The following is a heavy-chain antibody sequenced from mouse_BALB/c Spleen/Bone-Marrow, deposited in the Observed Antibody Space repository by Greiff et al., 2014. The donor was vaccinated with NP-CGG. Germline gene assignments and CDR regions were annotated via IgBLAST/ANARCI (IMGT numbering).Heavy chain of an antibody. J-gene: IGHJ3*01. Sequence: EVQLQQSGAELVKPGASVKLSCTTSGFNIKDPYIHWVKQRPEQGLEWIGRIDPANYNTQYDPKFQGKATITADTPSNAAYLQLXXLTXEDTAVYYCATLTGTFDYWGQGTPVTVSA. CDR2: IDPANYNT. V-gene: IGHV14-3*02. CDR1: GFNIKDPY. D-gene: IGHD4-1*01. CDR3: ATLTGTFDY.